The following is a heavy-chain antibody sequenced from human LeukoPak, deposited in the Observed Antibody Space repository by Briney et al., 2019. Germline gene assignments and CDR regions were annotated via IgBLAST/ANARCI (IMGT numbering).Heavy chain of an antibody. D-gene: IGHD6-13*01. CDR1: GYTPTSYG. CDR3: ARGRCSSSCSNWFDP. J-gene: IGHJ5*02. Sequence: PSVNASCTASGYTPTSYGISWVRQAPGQGLEWMGWISAYNGNTNSAQKLQGRVTMTTDTSTSTAYMELRSLRSDDTAVYYCARGRCSSSCSNWFDPWGQGTLVTVSS. CDR2: ISAYNGNT. V-gene: IGHV1-18*01.